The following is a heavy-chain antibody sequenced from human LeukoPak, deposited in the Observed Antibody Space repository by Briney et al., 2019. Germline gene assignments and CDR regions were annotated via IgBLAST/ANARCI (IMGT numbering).Heavy chain of an antibody. CDR3: AKMVREFYTISYYFDY. CDR2: IYSGGST. D-gene: IGHD2-8*01. Sequence: GGSLRLSCAASGFTVNSNYMSWVRQAPGKGLEWVSVIYSGGSTDYADSVKGRFTISRDNSKNTLYLQMNSLRADDTAVYYCAKMVREFYTISYYFDYWGQGTLVTVSS. CDR1: GFTVNSNY. J-gene: IGHJ4*02. V-gene: IGHV3-53*01.